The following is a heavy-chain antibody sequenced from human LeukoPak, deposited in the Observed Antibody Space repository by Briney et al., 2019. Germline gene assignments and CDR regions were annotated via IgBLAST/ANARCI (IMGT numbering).Heavy chain of an antibody. D-gene: IGHD2-15*01. CDR3: ASLGLAGSAFDI. Sequence: GRSLRLSCAASGFTFSSYAMHWVRQAPGKGLEWVAVISYDGSNKYYADSVKGRFTISRDNSENTLYLQMNSLRAEDTAVYYCASLGLAGSAFDIWGQGTMVTVSS. V-gene: IGHV3-30-3*01. CDR1: GFTFSSYA. CDR2: ISYDGSNK. J-gene: IGHJ3*02.